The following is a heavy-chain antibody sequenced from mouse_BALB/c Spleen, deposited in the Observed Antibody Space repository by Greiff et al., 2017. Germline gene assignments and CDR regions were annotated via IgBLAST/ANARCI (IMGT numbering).Heavy chain of an antibody. V-gene: IGHV5-9-3*01. CDR1: GFTFSSYA. Sequence: EVHLVESGGGLVKPGGSLKLSCAASGFTFSSYAMSWVRQTPEKRLEWVATISSGGSYTYYPDSVKGRFTISRDNAKNTLYLQMSSLRSEDTAMYYCARESSGDALDYWGQGTSVTVSS. CDR3: ARESSGDALDY. CDR2: ISSGGSYT. J-gene: IGHJ4*01. D-gene: IGHD1-1*01.